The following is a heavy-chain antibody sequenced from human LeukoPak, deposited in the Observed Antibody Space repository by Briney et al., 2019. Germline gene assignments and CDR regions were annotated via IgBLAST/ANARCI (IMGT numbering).Heavy chain of an antibody. V-gene: IGHV3-23*01. Sequence: GGSLRLSCAASGFTFSSYAMSWVRQAPGKGLEWVSAISGSGGSTYYAASVKGRFTISRDNSKNTLYLQMNSLRAEDTAVYYCAKDDWNDIYYSYWGQGTLVTVSS. CDR1: GFTFSSYA. D-gene: IGHD1-1*01. J-gene: IGHJ4*02. CDR3: AKDDWNDIYYSY. CDR2: ISGSGGST.